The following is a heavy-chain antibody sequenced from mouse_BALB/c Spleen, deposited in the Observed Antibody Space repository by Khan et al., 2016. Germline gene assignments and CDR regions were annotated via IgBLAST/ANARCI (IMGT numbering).Heavy chain of an antibody. D-gene: IGHD2-14*01. CDR2: IRNKANGYTT. CDR3: ARAYYRYDAGFAY. V-gene: IGHV7-3*02. J-gene: IGHJ3*01. CDR1: GFTFTDYY. Sequence: EVELVESGGGLVQPGGSLRLSCATSGFTFTDYYMSWVRQPPGKALEWLGFIRNKANGYTTEYSASVKGRSTISRDNSQRILYLKRSTLRAEDSATYYCARAYYRYDAGFAYWGQGTLVTVSA.